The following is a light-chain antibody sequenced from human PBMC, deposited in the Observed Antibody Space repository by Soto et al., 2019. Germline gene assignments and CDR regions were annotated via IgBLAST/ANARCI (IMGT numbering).Light chain of an antibody. V-gene: IGKV2-28*01. CDR3: MEGLQTPWT. J-gene: IGKJ1*01. Sequence: DLVMTQSPLSLPVTPGEPASISCKSSQSLLHSNGYNYLDWYLQKPGQSPQLLIYLGSNRASGVPDRFSGSGSGTDFTLKISRVEADDVGVYYCMEGLQTPWTFGQGTKVEIK. CDR2: LGS. CDR1: QSLLHSNGYNY.